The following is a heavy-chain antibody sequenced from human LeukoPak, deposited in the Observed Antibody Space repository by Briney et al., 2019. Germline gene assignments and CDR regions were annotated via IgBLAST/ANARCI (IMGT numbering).Heavy chain of an antibody. V-gene: IGHV1-18*04. Sequence: ASVKVSCKASGYTFTSYYMHWVRQAPGQGLEWMGWISAYNGNTNYAQKLQGRVTMTTDTSTSTAYMELRSLRSDDTAVYYCASSNYYDSSGRFDYWGQRTLVTVSS. CDR2: ISAYNGNT. CDR1: GYTFTSYY. J-gene: IGHJ4*02. CDR3: ASSNYYDSSGRFDY. D-gene: IGHD3-22*01.